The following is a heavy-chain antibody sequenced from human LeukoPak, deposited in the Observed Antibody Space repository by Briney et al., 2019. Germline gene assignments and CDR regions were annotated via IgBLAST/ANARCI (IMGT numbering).Heavy chain of an antibody. J-gene: IGHJ4*01. CDR3: TRTPLSGYFFDY. CDR1: GFTFSSYA. V-gene: IGHV3-23*01. Sequence: GGSLRLSCAASGFTFSSYAMSWVRQAPGKGLEWVSAISGSGGSTYYADSVKGRFTISRDNAKNSLFLQMNSLRAEDTAIYYCTRTPLSGYFFDYWGQGSLVTVSS. CDR2: ISGSGGST. D-gene: IGHD3-3*01.